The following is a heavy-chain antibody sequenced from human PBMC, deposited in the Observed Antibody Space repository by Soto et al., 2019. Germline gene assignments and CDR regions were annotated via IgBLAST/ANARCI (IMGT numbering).Heavy chain of an antibody. CDR3: ARSTMVTTTARSYVDS. V-gene: IGHV3-30*04. J-gene: IGHJ4*02. Sequence: QVQLVESGGGVVQPGWSLRLSCAASGFAFTYSAIQWVRQAPGKGLEWVAAISEDGNYQHYADSVQGPFTISRNHSHRTVLIVANTLTPENPAVYYCARSTMVTTTARSYVDSWGQGTLITVYS. D-gene: IGHD4-17*01. CDR1: GFAFTYSA. CDR2: ISEDGNYQ.